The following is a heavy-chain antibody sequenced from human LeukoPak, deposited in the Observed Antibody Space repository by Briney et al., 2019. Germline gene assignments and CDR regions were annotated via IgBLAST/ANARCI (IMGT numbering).Heavy chain of an antibody. CDR3: ARGRGSLTY. V-gene: IGHV4-39*01. D-gene: IGHD3-10*01. J-gene: IGHJ4*02. CDR1: GGSISSSNYY. CDR2: ISYSGST. Sequence: SETLSLTCTVSGGSISSSNYYWAWIRQPPGEGLEWIGTISYSGSTYYNPSLKSRVTISVDTSKSQLSLNLKSVAAADMAVYYCARGRGSLTYWGQGTLATVSS.